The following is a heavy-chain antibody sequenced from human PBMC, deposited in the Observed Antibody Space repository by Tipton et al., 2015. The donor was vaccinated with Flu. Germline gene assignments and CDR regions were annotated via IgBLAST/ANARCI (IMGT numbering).Heavy chain of an antibody. CDR2: IIGMFGTT. J-gene: IGHJ4*02. D-gene: IGHD3-22*01. V-gene: IGHV1-69*01. Sequence: QLVQSGAEVKKPGSSMKISCKASGGTFSSYAISWVRQAPGQGLEWMGGIIGMFGTTKYAQKFQGRVTVTADELTSTAYMELDSLSSGDTAVYFCARHATYHDTSDLRHWGQGTLVTVSS. CDR1: GGTFSSYA. CDR3: ARHATYHDTSDLRH.